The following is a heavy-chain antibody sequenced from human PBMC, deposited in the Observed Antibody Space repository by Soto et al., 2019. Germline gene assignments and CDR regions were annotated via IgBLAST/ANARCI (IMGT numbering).Heavy chain of an antibody. V-gene: IGHV3-15*01. D-gene: IGHD1-7*01. CDR1: GFTFSNAW. Sequence: GGSLSLSCAASGFTFSNAWMNWVRQAPGKGLEWVGRIKTKSDGATTDYAAPVKGRFTISRDDSRNTLYLQMNSLKAEDTAVYYCTALTGTTMALDYWGQGTLVTVSS. CDR3: TALTGTTMALDY. J-gene: IGHJ4*02. CDR2: IKTKSDGATT.